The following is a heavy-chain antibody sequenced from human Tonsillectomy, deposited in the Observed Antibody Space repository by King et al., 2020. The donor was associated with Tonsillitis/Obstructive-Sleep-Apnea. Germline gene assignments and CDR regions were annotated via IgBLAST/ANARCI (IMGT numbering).Heavy chain of an antibody. V-gene: IGHV5-51*03. J-gene: IGHJ3*02. Sequence: VQLVESGAEVKKPGESLKISCKGSGYSFTSYWIGWVRQMPGKGLEWMGIIYPGDSDTRYSPSFQGQVTISADKSITTAYLQWSSLKASDTAMYYCATCYDSTVYYLNAFDIWGQGTMVTVSS. CDR3: ATCYDSTVYYLNAFDI. CDR2: IYPGDSDT. D-gene: IGHD3-22*01. CDR1: GYSFTSYW.